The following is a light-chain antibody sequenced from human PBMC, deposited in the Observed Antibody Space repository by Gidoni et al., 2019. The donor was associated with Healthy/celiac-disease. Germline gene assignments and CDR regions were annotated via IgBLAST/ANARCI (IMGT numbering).Light chain of an antibody. CDR1: QSVSSY. CDR3: QQRRNWLT. CDR2: DAS. V-gene: IGKV3-11*01. Sequence: EIVLTQSPATLSLSPGERATLSCRASQSVSSYLAWYQQKPGQAPRLLIYDASNRATGIPARFSGRGSGTDITLTISSLEPEDFAVYYCQQRRNWLTFGGGTKVEIK. J-gene: IGKJ4*01.